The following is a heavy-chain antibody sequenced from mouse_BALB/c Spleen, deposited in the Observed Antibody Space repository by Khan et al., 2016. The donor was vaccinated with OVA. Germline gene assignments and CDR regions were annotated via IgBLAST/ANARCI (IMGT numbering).Heavy chain of an antibody. CDR3: TRGRAD. Sequence: EVQLQESGPGLVKPYQSLSLTCTVTGYSITSDYVWNWIRQFPGNKLEWMGYISYSGSTSYTPSLKSRFSITRDTSKNQFFLQLNSMTTEDTATXYCTRGRADWGQGTLVTVSA. D-gene: IGHD3-3*01. J-gene: IGHJ3*01. V-gene: IGHV3-2*02. CDR1: GYSITSDYV. CDR2: ISYSGST.